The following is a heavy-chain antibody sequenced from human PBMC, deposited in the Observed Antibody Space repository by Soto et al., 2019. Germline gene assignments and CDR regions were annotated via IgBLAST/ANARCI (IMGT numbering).Heavy chain of an antibody. D-gene: IGHD2-15*01. J-gene: IGHJ5*02. V-gene: IGHV3-21*01. CDR3: ARGGGPAVGRTFSNWFDT. Sequence: GGSLRLSGVASGFTFSGYSMHWVRQAPGKGLEWVSSISSASNYIYYTHSVKGRFTISRDNAKSSLNLQINSLRAEDTAVYYCARGGGPAVGRTFSNWFDTWGQGTLVTVSS. CDR2: ISSASNYI. CDR1: GFTFSGYS.